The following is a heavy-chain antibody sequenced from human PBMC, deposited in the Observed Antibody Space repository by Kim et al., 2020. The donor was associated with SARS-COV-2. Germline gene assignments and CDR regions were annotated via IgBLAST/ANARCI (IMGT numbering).Heavy chain of an antibody. CDR2: ISSSSSYI. J-gene: IGHJ3*02. CDR1: GFTFSSYS. D-gene: IGHD6-19*01. V-gene: IGHV3-21*01. Sequence: GGSLRLSCAASGFTFSSYSMNWVRQAPGKGLEWVSSISSSSSYIYYADSVKGRFTISRDNAKNSLYLQMNILRAEDTAVYYCARAFGHQWLVPIYHAPYDAFDIWGQGTMVTVSS. CDR3: ARAFGHQWLVPIYHAPYDAFDI.